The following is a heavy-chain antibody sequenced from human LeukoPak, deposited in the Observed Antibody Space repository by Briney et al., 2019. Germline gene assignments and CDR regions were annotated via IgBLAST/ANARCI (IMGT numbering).Heavy chain of an antibody. CDR2: IHYRGNT. CDR3: AREDTALAGFDF. V-gene: IGHV4-59*01. D-gene: IGHD5-18*01. Sequence: SKTLSLTCTVSDGSISSYFWNWIRQPPGKGLEWIGHIHYRGNTIYNPSLKSRVTMSIDTSKSQFSLKLTSVTAADTAVYYCAREDTALAGFDFWGQGTLVTVSS. J-gene: IGHJ4*02. CDR1: DGSISSYF.